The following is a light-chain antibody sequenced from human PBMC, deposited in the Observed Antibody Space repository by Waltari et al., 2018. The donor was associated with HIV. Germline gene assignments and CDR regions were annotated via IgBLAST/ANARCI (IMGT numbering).Light chain of an antibody. V-gene: IGLV1-40*01. CDR3: QSYDSSLTGSV. J-gene: IGLJ2*01. CDR2: GNN. Sequence: QSVLTQPPSVSGAPGQRVTISCTGSSPNIGAGYEVHWYQQVPGTAPKPLIYGNNNRPSGVPDRFSASKSGASPSLAITGLQAEDEADYYCQSYDSSLTGSVFGGGTKLTVL. CDR1: SPNIGAGYE.